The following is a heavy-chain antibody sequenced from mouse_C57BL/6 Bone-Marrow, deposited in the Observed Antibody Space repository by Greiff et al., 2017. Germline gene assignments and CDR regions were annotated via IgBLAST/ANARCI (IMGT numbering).Heavy chain of an antibody. CDR2: ILPGSGST. Sequence: VQLQQPGAELMKPGASVKLSCKATGYTFTGYWIEWVKQRPGHGLEWIGEILPGSGSTNYNEKFKGKATLTVDTSSNTAYMQLSSLTTEDSAIYYCASGLYYYGSKAYWGQGTLVTVSA. D-gene: IGHD1-1*01. V-gene: IGHV1-9*01. CDR3: ASGLYYYGSKAY. J-gene: IGHJ3*01. CDR1: GYTFTGYW.